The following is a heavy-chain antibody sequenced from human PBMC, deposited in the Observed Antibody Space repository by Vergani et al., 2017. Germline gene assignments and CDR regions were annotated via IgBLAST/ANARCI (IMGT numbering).Heavy chain of an antibody. Sequence: QLQLQESGPGLVEPSETLSLTCTVSGASISSNSYYWGWVRQSPGNGLEWVGSIRYSGPTYYNLPLQSRTTISLDTSKNQFSLKLSSVTAADTAVYYCARGTTLLIAAAGRAWFDPWGQGTLVTVSS. J-gene: IGHJ5*02. D-gene: IGHD6-13*01. CDR1: GASISSNSYY. CDR2: IRYSGPT. CDR3: ARGTTLLIAAAGRAWFDP. V-gene: IGHV4-39*01.